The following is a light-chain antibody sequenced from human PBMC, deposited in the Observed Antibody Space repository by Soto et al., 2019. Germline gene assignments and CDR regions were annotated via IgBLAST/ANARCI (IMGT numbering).Light chain of an antibody. CDR1: QTVNDN. J-gene: IGKJ4*01. Sequence: VMPQAPATLSVSPGEGATLSCRASQTVNDNVAWYQLKDGQVPRLLIYGASTRATDIPARFSGSGSGTDFTLTISTLESEDFAVYYCQQRSSWPLTVGGGTKVDIK. V-gene: IGKV3-15*01. CDR3: QQRSSWPLT. CDR2: GAS.